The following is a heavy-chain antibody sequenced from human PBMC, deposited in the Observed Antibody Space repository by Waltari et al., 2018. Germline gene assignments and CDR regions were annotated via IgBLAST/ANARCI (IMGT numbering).Heavy chain of an antibody. J-gene: IGHJ6*02. CDR1: EFTFSSHS. CDR3: ARDYCDRTNCHGMDV. V-gene: IGHV3-30*09. Sequence: QVQLVESGGGVVQPGRSLRFSCAAPEFTFSSHSMTWVRQAPGKGLEWVAVISYNERNIYYVDSVKGRFAISRDNSKKMLYLQMNSLRAEDTAVYYCARDYCDRTNCHGMDVWGQGTTVTVSS. CDR2: ISYNERNI. D-gene: IGHD3-22*01.